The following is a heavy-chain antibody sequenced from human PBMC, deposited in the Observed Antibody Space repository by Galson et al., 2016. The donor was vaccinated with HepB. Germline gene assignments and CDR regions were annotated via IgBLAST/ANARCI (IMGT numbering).Heavy chain of an antibody. V-gene: IGHV3-23*01. Sequence: SLRLSCATSGFTFSTYAMNWVRQAPGKGLEWVSGISGSGSSSSHADSVMGRFTISRDNAKNSLYLQMNSLRADDTAVYHCARESSASDYYFADWGQGTLVTVSS. J-gene: IGHJ4*02. CDR3: ARESSASDYYFAD. CDR1: GFTFSTYA. D-gene: IGHD5-12*01. CDR2: ISGSGSSS.